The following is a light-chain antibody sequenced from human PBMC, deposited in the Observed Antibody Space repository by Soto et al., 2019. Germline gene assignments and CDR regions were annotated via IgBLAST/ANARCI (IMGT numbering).Light chain of an antibody. CDR2: GAS. V-gene: IGKV3-20*01. CDR1: QRLSTSY. CDR3: QQYDSSPWT. Sequence: EVVLTQSPGTLSLSPGERATVSCRASQRLSTSYLAWFQQKPGQAPRLLIYGASGRATGIPDRFSGSGSGTDFTLTISRLEPEEFAVYYCQQYDSSPWTFGQGTKVEVK. J-gene: IGKJ1*01.